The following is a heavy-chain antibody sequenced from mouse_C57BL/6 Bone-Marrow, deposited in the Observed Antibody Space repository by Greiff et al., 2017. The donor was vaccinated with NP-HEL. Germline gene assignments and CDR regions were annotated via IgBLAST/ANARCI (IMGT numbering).Heavy chain of an antibody. V-gene: IGHV5-15*01. J-gene: IGHJ1*03. CDR2: ISNLAYSI. Sequence: EVMLVESGGGLVQPGGSLKLSCAASGFTFSDYGMAWVRQAPRKGPEWVAFISNLAYSIYYADTVTGRFTISRENAKNTLYLEMSSLRSEDTAMYYCARLDYYGSSYSWYFDVWGTGTTVTVSS. CDR3: ARLDYYGSSYSWYFDV. D-gene: IGHD1-1*01. CDR1: GFTFSDYG.